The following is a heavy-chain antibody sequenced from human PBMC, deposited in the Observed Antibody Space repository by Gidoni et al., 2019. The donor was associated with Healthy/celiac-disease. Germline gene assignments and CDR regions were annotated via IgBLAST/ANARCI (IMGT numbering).Heavy chain of an antibody. CDR2: INPNSGGT. D-gene: IGHD3-3*01. CDR3: ARDGEEVRFLEWPFDP. Sequence: QVQLVQSGAEVKKPGASVKVSCKASGYTFTGYYMHWVRQAPGQGLEWMGWINPNSGGTNYAHKFQGRVTMTRDTSISTAYMELSRLRSDDTAVYYCARDGEEVRFLEWPFDPWGQGTLVTVSS. J-gene: IGHJ5*02. CDR1: GYTFTGYY. V-gene: IGHV1-2*07.